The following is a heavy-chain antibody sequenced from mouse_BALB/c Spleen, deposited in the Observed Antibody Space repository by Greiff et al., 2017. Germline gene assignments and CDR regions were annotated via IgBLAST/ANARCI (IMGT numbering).Heavy chain of an antibody. J-gene: IGHJ3*01. CDR1: GYTFTDYA. Sequence: LVESGPELVRPGVSVKISCKGSGYTFTDYAMHWVKQSHAKSLEWIGVISTYYGNTNYNQKFKGKATMTVDKSSSTAYMELARLTSEDSAIYYCAREITGTPFAYWGQGTLVTVSA. D-gene: IGHD4-1*01. CDR2: ISTYYGNT. CDR3: AREITGTPFAY. V-gene: IGHV1-67*01.